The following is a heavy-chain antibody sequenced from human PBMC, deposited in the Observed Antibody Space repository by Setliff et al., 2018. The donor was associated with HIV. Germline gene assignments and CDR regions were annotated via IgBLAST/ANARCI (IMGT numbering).Heavy chain of an antibody. CDR1: GGSISSSSYY. D-gene: IGHD3-3*01. CDR3: ARVYYNLWSSYFWEHVQLDP. J-gene: IGHJ5*02. CDR2: SYYSGST. Sequence: SETLSLTCTVSGGSISSSSYYWGWIRQPPGKGLEWIGSSYYSGSTDHNPSLKRRVSISLDTSKNQFSLRLNSATAAGTAVYYCARVYYNLWSSYFWEHVQLDPWSQGTQVTSPQ. V-gene: IGHV4-39*07.